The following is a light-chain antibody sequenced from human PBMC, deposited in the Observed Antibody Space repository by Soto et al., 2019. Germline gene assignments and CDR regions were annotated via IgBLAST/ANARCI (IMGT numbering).Light chain of an antibody. CDR2: RAS. J-gene: IGKJ5*01. CDR1: QGVNIW. CDR3: QQSYSNPRTT. V-gene: IGKV1-5*03. Sequence: DVQMTQSPSTLSASVGDRVTITCRASQGVNIWLAWYQQKPGRAPKLLIHRASILESGVPSRFSGSGSGTEFTLTISSLQPDDFATYYCQQSYSNPRTTFGQGTRLEIK.